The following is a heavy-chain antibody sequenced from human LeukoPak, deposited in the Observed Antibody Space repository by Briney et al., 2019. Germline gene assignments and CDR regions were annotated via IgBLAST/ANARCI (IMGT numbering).Heavy chain of an antibody. J-gene: IGHJ4*02. V-gene: IGHV4-59*01. CDR1: GGSISSYY. CDR3: ATEGRGAAAGMDY. Sequence: SETLSLTCTVSGGSISSYYWSWIRQPPGKGLEWIGYIYYSGSTNYNSSLKSRVTISVDTSKNQFSLNLSSVTAADTAVYYCATEGRGAAAGMDYWGQGTLVTVSS. D-gene: IGHD6-13*01. CDR2: IYYSGST.